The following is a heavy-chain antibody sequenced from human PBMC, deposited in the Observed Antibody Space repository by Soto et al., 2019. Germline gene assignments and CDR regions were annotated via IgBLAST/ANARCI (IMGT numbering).Heavy chain of an antibody. J-gene: IGHJ6*02. CDR2: ISGSGGST. Sequence: WGSLRLSCSASGFTFSSYAMSWGRQAPGKGLEWVSAISGSGGSTYYADSVKGRFTISRDNSKNTLYLQMNSLRAEDTAVYYCAKDITIFGVVIIQPYYYGMDVWGQGTTVTVS. V-gene: IGHV3-23*01. CDR3: AKDITIFGVVIIQPYYYGMDV. CDR1: GFTFSSYA. D-gene: IGHD3-3*01.